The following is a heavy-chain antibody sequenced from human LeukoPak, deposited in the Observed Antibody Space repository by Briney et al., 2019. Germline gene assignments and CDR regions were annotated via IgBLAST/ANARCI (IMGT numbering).Heavy chain of an antibody. J-gene: IGHJ4*02. D-gene: IGHD3-3*01. CDR1: GGSIKSNNW. V-gene: IGHV4-4*02. CDR2: IYHSGST. CDR3: ARGERYYDFWSGYGPIDY. Sequence: PSGTLSLTCAVSGGSIKSNNWWSWVRQPPGKGLEWIGEIYHSGSTNYNPSLESRVTVSVDKSKNQFSLDLTSVTAADTAVYYCARGERYYDFWSGYGPIDYWGQGTLVTVSS.